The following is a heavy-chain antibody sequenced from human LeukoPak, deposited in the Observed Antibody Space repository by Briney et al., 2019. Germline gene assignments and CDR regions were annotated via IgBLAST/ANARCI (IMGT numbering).Heavy chain of an antibody. CDR2: ISRSGENT. J-gene: IGHJ4*02. CDR3: ARDHRGVRDYFDY. V-gene: IGHV3-23*01. CDR1: GFTFSCYA. D-gene: IGHD3-10*01. Sequence: GGSLRLSCAASGFTFSCYAMNWVRQTPGKGLEWVSGISRSGENTFYADSVKGRFTISRDNSKNTLYLQMNSLRAEDTAVYYCARDHRGVRDYFDYWGQGTLVTVSS.